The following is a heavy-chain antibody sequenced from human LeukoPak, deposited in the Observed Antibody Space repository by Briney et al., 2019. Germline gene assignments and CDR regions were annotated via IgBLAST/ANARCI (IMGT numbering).Heavy chain of an antibody. CDR2: IYYSGST. J-gene: IGHJ4*02. D-gene: IGHD2-2*01. V-gene: IGHV4-39*01. Sequence: PSETLSLTCTVSGGSISSSSYHWGWIRQPPGKGLEWIGSIYYSGSTYYNPSLKSRVTISVDTSRNQFSLRLRFVTAADTAVYYCVRLGYCSSMSCYPDYWGQGTLVTVSS. CDR1: GGSISSSSYH. CDR3: VRLGYCSSMSCYPDY.